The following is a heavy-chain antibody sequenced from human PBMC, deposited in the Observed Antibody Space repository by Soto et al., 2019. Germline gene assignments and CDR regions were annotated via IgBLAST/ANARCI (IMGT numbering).Heavy chain of an antibody. CDR2: INPSGGST. V-gene: IGHV1-46*01. CDR3: ARDQSDYYDSSGYYYFDY. J-gene: IGHJ4*02. Sequence: QVQLVQSGAEVKKPGASVKVSCKASGYTFTSYYMHWVRQAPGQGLEWMGIINPSGGSTSYAQKFQGRVTMTRDTSTSTVSMELSSLRSEDTAVYYCARDQSDYYDSSGYYYFDYWGQGTLVTVSS. CDR1: GYTFTSYY. D-gene: IGHD3-22*01.